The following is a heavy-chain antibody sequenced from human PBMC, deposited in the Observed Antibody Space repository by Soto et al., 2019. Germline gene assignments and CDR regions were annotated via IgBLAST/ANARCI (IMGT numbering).Heavy chain of an antibody. CDR3: ARITQRLRYYGMDV. CDR2: INHSGST. D-gene: IGHD2-21*01. J-gene: IGHJ6*02. Sequence: SETLSLTCAVYGGSFSGYYWTWIRQPPGTGLEWIGEINHSGSTNYNPSLKSRVTISVDTSKNQFSLKLTSVTAADTAVYYCARITQRLRYYGMDVWGQGTTVTVSS. V-gene: IGHV4-34*01. CDR1: GGSFSGYY.